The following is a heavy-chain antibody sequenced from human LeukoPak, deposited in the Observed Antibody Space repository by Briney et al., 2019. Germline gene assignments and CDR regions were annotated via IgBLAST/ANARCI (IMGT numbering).Heavy chain of an antibody. CDR1: GFTFSNYG. Sequence: PGGSLRLSCAASGFTFSNYGMHWVRQAPGKGLEWVAVISYDGSHKYYTDSVKGRFTIFRDNSKNTLYVQMNSLRVEDTAVYYCAKDLSSTSYYYYGMDVWGQGTTVTVSS. CDR2: ISYDGSHK. V-gene: IGHV3-30*18. D-gene: IGHD2-2*01. J-gene: IGHJ6*02. CDR3: AKDLSSTSYYYYGMDV.